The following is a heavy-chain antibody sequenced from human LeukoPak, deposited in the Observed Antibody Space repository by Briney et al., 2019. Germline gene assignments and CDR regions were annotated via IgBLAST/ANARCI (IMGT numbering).Heavy chain of an antibody. Sequence: ASVKVSCKASGYSIDHYAISWVRQATGQGLEWMGWMNPNSGNTGYAQKFQGRVTMTRNTSISTAYMELSSLRSEDAAVYYCARFGRVVIIRDYYYGMDVWGQGTTVTVSS. CDR2: MNPNSGNT. V-gene: IGHV1-8*02. CDR1: GYSIDHYA. CDR3: ARFGRVVIIRDYYYGMDV. D-gene: IGHD3-3*01. J-gene: IGHJ6*02.